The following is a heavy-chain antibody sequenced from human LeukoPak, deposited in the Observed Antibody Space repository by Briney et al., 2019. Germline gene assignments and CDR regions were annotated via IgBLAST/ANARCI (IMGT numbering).Heavy chain of an antibody. CDR2: INHSGST. J-gene: IGHJ5*02. V-gene: IGHV4-34*01. D-gene: IGHD1-1*01. CDR3: ARQSAWNDWFDP. Sequence: SETLSLTCAVYGGSFSGYYWSWIRQPPGKGLEWIGEINHSGSTNYNPSLKSRVTISADTSKNQFSLKLSFVTAADTAVYYCARQSAWNDWFDPWGQGTLGTVSS. CDR1: GGSFSGYY.